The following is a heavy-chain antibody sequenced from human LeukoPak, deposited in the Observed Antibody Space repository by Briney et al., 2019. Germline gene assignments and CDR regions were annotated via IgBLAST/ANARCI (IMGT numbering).Heavy chain of an antibody. J-gene: IGHJ5*02. V-gene: IGHV4-39*01. CDR1: GGSISSSSYY. CDR3: ARYTAMVLDWFDP. CDR2: IYYSGST. D-gene: IGHD5-18*01. Sequence: SETLSLTCTVSGGSISSSSYYWGWIRQPPGKGLEWIGSIYYSGSTYYNPSLKSRVTISVDTSKNQFSLKLSFVTAADTAVYYCARYTAMVLDWFDPWGQGTLVTVSS.